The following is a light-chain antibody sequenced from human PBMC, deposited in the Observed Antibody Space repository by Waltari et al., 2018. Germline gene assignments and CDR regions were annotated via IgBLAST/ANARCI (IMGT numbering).Light chain of an antibody. CDR1: TTDVGGFPY. J-gene: IGLJ2*01. V-gene: IGLV2-11*01. CDR2: DVS. CDR3: CSYAASYVV. Sequence: QSALTQPRSVSGSPGQSSTISCPGATTDVGGFPYFSWYQQHPGQAPKPMIYDVSKRPSGVPDRFSGSKSGYTASLTISGLQAEDEADYYCCSYAASYVVFGGGTKLTVL.